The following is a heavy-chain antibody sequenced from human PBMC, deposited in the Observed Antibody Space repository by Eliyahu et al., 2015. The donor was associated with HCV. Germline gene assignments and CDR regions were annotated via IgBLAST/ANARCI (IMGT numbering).Heavy chain of an antibody. D-gene: IGHD6-13*01. Sequence: GGXIPIFGTANYAQRFQGRVTITADKSTSTAYMELSSLRSEDTAVYYCASPAIAAADPYYYYGMDVWGQGTTVTVSS. CDR3: ASPAIAAADPYYYYGMDV. J-gene: IGHJ6*02. V-gene: IGHV1-69*06. CDR2: XIPIFGTA.